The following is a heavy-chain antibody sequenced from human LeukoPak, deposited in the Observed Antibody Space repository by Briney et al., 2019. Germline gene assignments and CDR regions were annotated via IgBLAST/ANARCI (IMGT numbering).Heavy chain of an antibody. Sequence: GGPLRLSCAASGFTFSSYSMNWVRQAPGKGLEWVSSISSSSYIYYADSVKGRFTISRDNAKNSLYLQMNSLRAEDTAVYYCAKDRSPAVVPAAPFDYWGQGTLVTVSS. V-gene: IGHV3-21*04. D-gene: IGHD2-2*01. CDR1: GFTFSSYS. J-gene: IGHJ4*02. CDR3: AKDRSPAVVPAAPFDY. CDR2: ISSSSYI.